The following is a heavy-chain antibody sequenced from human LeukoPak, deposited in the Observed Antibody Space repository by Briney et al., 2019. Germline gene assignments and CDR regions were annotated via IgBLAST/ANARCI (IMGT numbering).Heavy chain of an antibody. CDR2: IYYSGST. CDR3: ARAAPNYYDSSGSLRNPYFDY. Sequence: SETLSLTCTVSGGSISSGGYYWSWIRQHPGKGLEWIGNIYYSGSTYYSPSLKSRVTMSVDTSKNQFSLTLISVTAADTAVYFCARAAPNYYDSSGSLRNPYFDYWGQGTLVTVSS. D-gene: IGHD3-22*01. CDR1: GGSISSGGYY. J-gene: IGHJ4*02. V-gene: IGHV4-31*03.